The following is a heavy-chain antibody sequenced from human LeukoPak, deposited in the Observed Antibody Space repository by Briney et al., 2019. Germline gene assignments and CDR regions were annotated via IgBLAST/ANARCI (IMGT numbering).Heavy chain of an antibody. CDR1: GGSISSTSYY. Sequence: SETLSLTCTVSGGSISSTSYYWGWIRQPPGKGLEWVGSIYYSGSTYYSPSLKSRVTMSVDTSKNQISLNLSSVTAADTAVYYCARSDGYGLVGIWGQGTMVTVSS. D-gene: IGHD3-10*01. CDR3: ARSDGYGLVGI. J-gene: IGHJ3*02. CDR2: IYYSGST. V-gene: IGHV4-39*07.